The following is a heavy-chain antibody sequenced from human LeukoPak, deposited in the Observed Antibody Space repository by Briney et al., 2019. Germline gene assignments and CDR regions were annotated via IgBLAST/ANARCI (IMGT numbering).Heavy chain of an antibody. CDR1: GYTFTGYY. CDR3: ARGQLGDHDY. CDR2: INPNSGDT. Sequence: ASVKVSCKASGYTFTGYYMHWVRQAPRQGLEWMGWINPNSGDTNYAQKFQGRVTMTRDTSINTAYVELSRLRSDDTAVYYCARGQLGDHDYWGQGTLVTVSS. J-gene: IGHJ4*02. V-gene: IGHV1-2*02. D-gene: IGHD6-6*01.